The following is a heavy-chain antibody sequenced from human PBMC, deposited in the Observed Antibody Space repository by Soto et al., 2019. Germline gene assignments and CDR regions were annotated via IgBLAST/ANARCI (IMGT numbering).Heavy chain of an antibody. CDR3: AKDPNGDYVGAFAF. CDR1: GFTFSNYA. D-gene: IGHD4-17*01. J-gene: IGHJ3*01. CDR2: ISASGDST. Sequence: EVQLLESGGGLVQPGGSLRLSCAISGFTFSNYAMSWVRQAPGKGLEWVSGISASGDSTYYTDSVKGRFTISRDSSRNTLSLQMNSMTAEDTAVYYCAKDPNGDYVGAFAFWGQGTMVTVSS. V-gene: IGHV3-23*01.